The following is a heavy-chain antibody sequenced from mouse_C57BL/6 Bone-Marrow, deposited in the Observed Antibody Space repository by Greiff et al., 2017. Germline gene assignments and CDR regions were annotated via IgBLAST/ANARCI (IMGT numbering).Heavy chain of an antibody. D-gene: IGHD4-1*01. J-gene: IGHJ1*03. CDR3: ARPGTGYWYFDV. Sequence: QVQLQQPGAELVKPGASVKMSCKASGYTFTSYWITWVKQRPGQGLEWIGDIYPGSGSTNYNEKFKSKATLTVDTSSSTAYMQLRSLTSEDSAVYYCARPGTGYWYFDVWGTGTTVTVSS. V-gene: IGHV1-55*01. CDR2: IYPGSGST. CDR1: GYTFTSYW.